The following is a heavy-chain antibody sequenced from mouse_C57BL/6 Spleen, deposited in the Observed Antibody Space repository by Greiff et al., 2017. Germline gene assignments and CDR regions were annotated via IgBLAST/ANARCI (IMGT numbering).Heavy chain of an antibody. Sequence: EVQLMESGPGLVKPSQSLSLTCSVTGYSITSGYFWYWIRQFPGNKLEWMGYISYDGSNNYNQSLKNRIRITRDTSKNQFFLKLNSVTTEDTATYYCASLDGTAYWGQVTLVTVSA. CDR3: ASLDGTAY. V-gene: IGHV3-6*01. J-gene: IGHJ3*01. CDR1: GYSITSGYF. D-gene: IGHD1-1*01. CDR2: ISYDGSN.